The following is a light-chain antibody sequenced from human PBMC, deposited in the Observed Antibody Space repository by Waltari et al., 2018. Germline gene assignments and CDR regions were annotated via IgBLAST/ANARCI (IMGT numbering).Light chain of an antibody. V-gene: IGKV1D-12*01. CDR3: QQANSFPYT. J-gene: IGKJ2*01. Sequence: GDRVTITCRASQDISSLLAWYQQKPGKAPELLIYSSSTLHFGVPSRFSGSRSGTEFSLTITGLQPDDSATYFCQQANSFPYTYGQGTKLDI. CDR2: SSS. CDR1: QDISSL.